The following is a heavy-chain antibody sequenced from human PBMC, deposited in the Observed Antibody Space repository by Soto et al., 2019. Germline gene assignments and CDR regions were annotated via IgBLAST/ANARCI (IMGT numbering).Heavy chain of an antibody. CDR1: GFTFSSYW. V-gene: IGHV3-7*01. Sequence: PGGSLRLSCAASGFTFSSYWMSWVRQAPGKGLEWVANIKQDGSEKYYVDSVKGRFTISRDNAKNSLYLQMNSLRAEDTAVYYCAREGITMVRGAVYYYYGMYVWGQGTTVTVAS. J-gene: IGHJ6*02. D-gene: IGHD3-10*01. CDR2: IKQDGSEK. CDR3: AREGITMVRGAVYYYYGMYV.